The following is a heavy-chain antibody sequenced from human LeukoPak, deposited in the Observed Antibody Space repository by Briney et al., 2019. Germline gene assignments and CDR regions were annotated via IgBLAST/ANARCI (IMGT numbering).Heavy chain of an antibody. CDR1: GFTLSGYW. CDR3: ARDLKGGSYRNFDY. J-gene: IGHJ4*02. V-gene: IGHV3-74*01. CDR2: INSDGSST. D-gene: IGHD2-15*01. Sequence: GGSLRLSCVASGFTLSGYWMHWVRQAPGRGPVWVSRINSDGSSTTYADSVKGRFTVSRDNAKDMLYLQMNSLRADDTAVYYCARDLKGGSYRNFDYWGQGTLVTVPS.